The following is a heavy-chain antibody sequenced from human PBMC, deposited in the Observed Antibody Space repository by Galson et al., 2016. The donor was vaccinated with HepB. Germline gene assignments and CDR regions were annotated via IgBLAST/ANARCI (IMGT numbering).Heavy chain of an antibody. CDR1: GFTFSSYS. CDR3: ARRGSDAFDI. CDR2: IRSSSGTL. Sequence: SLRLSCAASGFTFSSYSMNWFRQAPGKGLEWVSYIRSSSGTLYYADSVKGRFTISRDNAKNSLFLQMNSLRAEDTAVYYCARRGSDAFDIWGQGTMVTVSS. V-gene: IGHV3-48*01. J-gene: IGHJ3*02.